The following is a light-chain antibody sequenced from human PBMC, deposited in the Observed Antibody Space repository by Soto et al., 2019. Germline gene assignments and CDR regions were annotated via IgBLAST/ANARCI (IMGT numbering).Light chain of an antibody. CDR1: QSIRSF. V-gene: IGKV3-11*01. J-gene: IGKJ4*01. CDR2: DAS. Sequence: EIVLTQSPGTLSLSPGETASLSCRASQSIRSFLAWYQHKPGQAPRLLIYDASNRATGIPARFSGSGSGTDFTLTISSLEPEDFAVYYCQQRSNWPPALSFGGGTKVDIK. CDR3: QQRSNWPPALS.